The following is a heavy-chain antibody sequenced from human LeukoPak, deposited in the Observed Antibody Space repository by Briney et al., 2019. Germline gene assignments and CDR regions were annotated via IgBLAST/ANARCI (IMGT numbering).Heavy chain of an antibody. V-gene: IGHV3-23*01. CDR3: AKETYSSGWYPYFDY. Sequence: GGSLRLSCVASGFTFSSYAMSWVRQAPGKGLEWVSGISGSGGSTYYADSVKGRFTISRDNSKNTLFLQMNSLRAEDTAVYYCAKETYSSGWYPYFDYWGQGPLVTVSS. D-gene: IGHD6-19*01. J-gene: IGHJ4*02. CDR1: GFTFSSYA. CDR2: ISGSGGST.